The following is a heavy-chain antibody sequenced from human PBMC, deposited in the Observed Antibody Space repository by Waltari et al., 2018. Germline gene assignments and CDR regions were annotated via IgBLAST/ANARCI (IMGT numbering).Heavy chain of an antibody. D-gene: IGHD3-10*01. CDR3: ARGLYYYGSGSYYKD. CDR2: INHSGST. Sequence: KESGPTLVKPTQPLPLTCPFSGFSLGTVDVVVGWIGQPPGKGLEWIGEINHSGSTNYNPSLKSRVTISVDTSKNQFSLKLSSVTAADTAVYYCARGLYYYGSGSYYKDWGQGTLVTVSS. V-gene: IGHV4-4*02. CDR1: GFSLGTVDV. J-gene: IGHJ4*02.